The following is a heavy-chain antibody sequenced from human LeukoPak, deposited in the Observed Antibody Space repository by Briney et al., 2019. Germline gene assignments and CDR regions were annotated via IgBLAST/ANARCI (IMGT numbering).Heavy chain of an antibody. CDR2: ISAYNGNT. D-gene: IGHD3-10*01. Sequence: ASVKVSCKASGYTFTSYGISWVRQAPGQGLEWMGWISAYNGNTNYAQKLQGRVTMTTDTSTSTAYMEVRSLRSDDTAAYYCARDPNYSGSGSQSSTFDYWGQGTMVTVSS. J-gene: IGHJ4*02. V-gene: IGHV1-18*01. CDR3: ARDPNYSGSGSQSSTFDY. CDR1: GYTFTSYG.